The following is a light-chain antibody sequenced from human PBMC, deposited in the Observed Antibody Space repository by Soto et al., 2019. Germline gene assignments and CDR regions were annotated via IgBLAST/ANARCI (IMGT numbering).Light chain of an antibody. Sequence: QSVLTQSPSVSAAPGQKVTISFSGSSSNIGNNYVSWYQQLPGTAPKLLIYDNNKRPSGIPDRLSGSKSGTSGTLDITGLQTGDEADYYCATWDGSLPGEVFGGGTKLTVL. CDR3: ATWDGSLPGEV. V-gene: IGLV1-51*01. CDR1: SSNIGNNY. J-gene: IGLJ2*01. CDR2: DNN.